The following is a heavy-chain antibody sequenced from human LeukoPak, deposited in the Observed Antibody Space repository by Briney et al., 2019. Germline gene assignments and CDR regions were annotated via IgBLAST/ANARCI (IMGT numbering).Heavy chain of an antibody. D-gene: IGHD6-25*01. CDR2: INPNINGT. Sequence: ASVKVSCKASGHTFTGYYIHWVRQAPGQGLEWMGWINPNINGTNYAQKFQGRVTMTGDRSISTAYMELSRLRSDDTAVYYCARERTPGSGYGVDYWGQGTVVTVSS. J-gene: IGHJ4*02. V-gene: IGHV1-2*02. CDR3: ARERTPGSGYGVDY. CDR1: GHTFTGYY.